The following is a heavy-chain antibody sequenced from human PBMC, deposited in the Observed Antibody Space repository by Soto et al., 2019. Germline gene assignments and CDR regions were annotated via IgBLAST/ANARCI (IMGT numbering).Heavy chain of an antibody. Sequence: GGSLRLSCAASGFTFDDYTMHWVRQAPGKGLEWVSLISWDGGSTYYADSVKGRFTISRDNSKNSLYLQMNSLRTEDTALYYCAKDTYDSSGYLLDYWGQGTLVTVSS. CDR2: ISWDGGST. J-gene: IGHJ4*02. V-gene: IGHV3-43*01. CDR1: GFTFDDYT. D-gene: IGHD3-22*01. CDR3: AKDTYDSSGYLLDY.